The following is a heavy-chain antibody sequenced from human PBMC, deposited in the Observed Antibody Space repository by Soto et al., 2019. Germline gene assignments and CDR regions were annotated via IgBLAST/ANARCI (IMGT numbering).Heavy chain of an antibody. Sequence: GASVKVSCKASGYTFTSYYIHWVRQAPVQGLEGMGKINPSGGSTSYAQKFQGRVTMTTATSTSTVYMELSSLRSEDTAVYYCASDMIVVVDDAFDIWGQGTLVTVSS. D-gene: IGHD3-22*01. CDR3: ASDMIVVVDDAFDI. CDR1: GYTFTSYY. V-gene: IGHV1-46*01. CDR2: INPSGGST. J-gene: IGHJ3*02.